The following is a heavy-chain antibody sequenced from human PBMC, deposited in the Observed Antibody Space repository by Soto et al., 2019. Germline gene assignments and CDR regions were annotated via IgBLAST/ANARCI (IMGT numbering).Heavy chain of an antibody. D-gene: IGHD4-17*01. J-gene: IGHJ4*01. Sequence: GGSLRLSCTASGFMFGSYWMTWVRHVPGKGLQWVANIKRDGSEKYYVDFAKGRFTISRDNADNSVFLDMNNLRVDDTANYYCARVRATDYEIDYWGHGALVTVSS. V-gene: IGHV3-7*03. CDR3: ARVRATDYEIDY. CDR1: GFMFGSYW. CDR2: IKRDGSEK.